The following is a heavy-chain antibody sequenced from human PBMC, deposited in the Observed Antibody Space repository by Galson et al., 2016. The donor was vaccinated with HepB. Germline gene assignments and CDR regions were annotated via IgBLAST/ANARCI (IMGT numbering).Heavy chain of an antibody. V-gene: IGHV3-13*01. Sequence: SVRLSCAISGFTFTAYDMHWVRQGTGESLEWVANMRPAGDKYYPGSVKGRITVSSESAKNSFYLQMDSLTAGDSGVYYCASGPHWNHAYWGQGTLVTVSS. CDR1: GFTFTAYD. CDR3: ASGPHWNHAY. CDR2: MRPAGDK. J-gene: IGHJ4*02. D-gene: IGHD1-1*01.